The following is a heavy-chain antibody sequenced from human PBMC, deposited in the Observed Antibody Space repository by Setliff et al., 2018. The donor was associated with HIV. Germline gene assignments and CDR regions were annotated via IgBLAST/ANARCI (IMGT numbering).Heavy chain of an antibody. V-gene: IGHV7-4-1*02. Sequence: GASVKVSCKASGYTFTTYNITWVRQAPGQGLEWMGCINTNTGSPTYAQASTGRFVFSLDTSLSTAYLQISSLKAEDTAVYYCARDPANSGGWDWGQGTLVTVSS. J-gene: IGHJ4*02. D-gene: IGHD6-19*01. CDR1: GYTFTTYN. CDR2: INTNTGSP. CDR3: ARDPANSGGWD.